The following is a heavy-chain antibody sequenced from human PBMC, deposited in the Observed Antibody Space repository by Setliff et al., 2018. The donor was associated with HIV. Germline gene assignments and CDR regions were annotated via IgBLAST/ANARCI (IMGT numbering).Heavy chain of an antibody. CDR2: FYYSGSS. CDR3: AKLLPAADMAREIDS. J-gene: IGHJ4*02. D-gene: IGHD2-2*01. V-gene: IGHV4-39*01. Sequence: LSLTCTVSGDSISRRIYYWGWIRQPPGKGLEWIGNFYYSGSSHYNPSLKGRVTISVDTSKNQFSLKLISVSAADTAVYYCAKLLPAADMAREIDSWGQGTLVTVSS. CDR1: GDSISRRIYY.